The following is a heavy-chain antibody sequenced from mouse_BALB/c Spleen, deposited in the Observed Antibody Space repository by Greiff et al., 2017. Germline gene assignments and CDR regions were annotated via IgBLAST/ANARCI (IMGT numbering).Heavy chain of an antibody. CDR1: GYAFTNYL. CDR3: ARSGGTYYFDY. D-gene: IGHD2-14*01. CDR2: INPGSGGT. Sequence: QVQLQQSGAELVRPGTSVKVSCKASGYAFTNYLIEWVKQRPGQGLEWIGVINPGSGGTNYNEKFKGKATLTADTSSSTAYMQLSSLTSEDSAVYFCARSGGTYYFDYWGQGTTLTVSS. J-gene: IGHJ2*01. V-gene: IGHV1-54*01.